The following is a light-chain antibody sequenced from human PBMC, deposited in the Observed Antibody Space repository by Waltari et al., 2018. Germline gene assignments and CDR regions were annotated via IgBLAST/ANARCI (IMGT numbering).Light chain of an antibody. J-gene: IGKJ2*01. CDR1: ESISVAY. Sequence: EIVLTQSPGTLSLSPGETATLSRRASESISVAYIAWYQHKSGQAPRLLIDGALYRAADIPERFSGSGSGTDFSLTISRVEPEDFASYYCQQYVNSPGTFGQGTKLESK. V-gene: IGKV3-20*01. CDR3: QQYVNSPGT. CDR2: GAL.